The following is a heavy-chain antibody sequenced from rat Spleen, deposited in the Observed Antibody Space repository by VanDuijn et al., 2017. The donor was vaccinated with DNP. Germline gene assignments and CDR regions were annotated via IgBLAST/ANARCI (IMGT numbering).Heavy chain of an antibody. V-gene: IGHV2S12*01. Sequence: QVQLKESGPGLVQPSQTLSLTCTVSGFSLASFGVSWVRQPPGKGLEWIAVISSGGSTYYNSALRSRLSITRDTSKSQVFLKMNSLQTEDTATYYCARESYNWGQGVMVTVSA. CDR3: ARESYN. CDR1: GFSLASFG. J-gene: IGHJ2*01. CDR2: ISSGGST. D-gene: IGHD1-5*01.